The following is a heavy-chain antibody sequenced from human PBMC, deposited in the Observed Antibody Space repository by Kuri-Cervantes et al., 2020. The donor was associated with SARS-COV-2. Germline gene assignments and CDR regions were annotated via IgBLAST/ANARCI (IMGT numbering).Heavy chain of an antibody. CDR2: ISSSSSYI. CDR1: GFTFSSYS. J-gene: IGHJ4*02. CDR3: ASETPLTTGFDY. V-gene: IGHV3-21*01. Sequence: GESLKISCAASGFTFSSYSMNWVRPAPGKGLEWVSSISSSSSYIYYADSVKGRFTISRDNSKNTLYLQMNSLRAEDTAVYYCASETPLTTGFDYWGQGTLVTVSS. D-gene: IGHD4-17*01.